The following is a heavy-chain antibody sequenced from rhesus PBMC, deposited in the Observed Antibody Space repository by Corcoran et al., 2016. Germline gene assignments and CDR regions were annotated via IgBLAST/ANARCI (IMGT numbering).Heavy chain of an antibody. V-gene: IGHV4-99*01. J-gene: IGHJ4*01. Sequence: QVQLQESGPGLVKPSETLSLTCAVSGSSISSGYYWGWIRQPPGKGLEYIGYISGSSGRNYYNPSRKSRVTISKDTSKNQFSLKLSSVIAADTAVYYCARQTSYYHDSGYYRYFDYWGQGVLVTVSS. CDR3: ARQTSYYHDSGYYRYFDY. CDR1: GSSISSGYY. CDR2: ISGSSGRN. D-gene: IGHD3-28*01.